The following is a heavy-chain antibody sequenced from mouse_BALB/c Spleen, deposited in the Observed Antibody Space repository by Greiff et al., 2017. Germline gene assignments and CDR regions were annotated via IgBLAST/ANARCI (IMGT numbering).Heavy chain of an antibody. CDR1: GFTFSSYG. D-gene: IGHD2-3*01. CDR3: AREENDPWFAY. V-gene: IGHV5-6*01. Sequence: EVQLVESGGGLVKPGGSLKLSCAASGFTFSSYGMSWVRQTPDKRLEWVATISSGGSYTYYPDSVKGRFTISRDNAKNTLYLQMSSLKSEDTAMYYCAREENDPWFAYWGQGTLVTVSA. CDR2: ISSGGSYT. J-gene: IGHJ3*01.